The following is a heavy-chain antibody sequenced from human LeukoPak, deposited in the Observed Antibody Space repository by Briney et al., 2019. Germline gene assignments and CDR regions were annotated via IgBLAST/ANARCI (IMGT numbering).Heavy chain of an antibody. V-gene: IGHV3-7*01. D-gene: IGHD3-3*01. CDR1: GFTFSNYW. J-gene: IGHJ4*02. CDR2: IKQDGSEK. Sequence: GGSLRLSCVASGFTFSNYWMSWVRQAPGKGLEWVANIKQDGSEKYYVDSVKGRFTISRDNAKNSLYLQMNSLRAEDTAVYYCARLREIPVFGLVTKSTSYFDYWGQGTLVTVSS. CDR3: ARLREIPVFGLVTKSTSYFDY.